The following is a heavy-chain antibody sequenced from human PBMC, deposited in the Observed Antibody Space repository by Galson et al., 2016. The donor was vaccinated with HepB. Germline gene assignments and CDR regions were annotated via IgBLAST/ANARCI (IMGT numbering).Heavy chain of an antibody. CDR2: INHSGST. V-gene: IGHV4-34*01. Sequence: SETLSLTCGVYGGSFSSFYWSWIRQPPGKGLEWIGEINHSGSTNYNPSLKSRVTISVETSKNQFSLKLNSVTAADTAVYYCARRLIGQLVGKKWFDPWGQGTLVIVSS. J-gene: IGHJ5*02. D-gene: IGHD6-6*01. CDR1: GGSFSSFY. CDR3: ARRLIGQLVGKKWFDP.